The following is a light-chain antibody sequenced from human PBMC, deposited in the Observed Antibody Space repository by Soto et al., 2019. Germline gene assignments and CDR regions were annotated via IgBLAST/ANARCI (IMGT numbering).Light chain of an antibody. V-gene: IGKV3D-15*01. Sequence: EIVMTQSPATLSVSPGERATLSCRASQSVSSSLAWYQHKPGQAPRLLIYGASTRATGIPARFSGSGSGPDFPLTISSLQSEEFAVYYCQEYNNWPPSTFGQGTKLEIK. CDR3: QEYNNWPPST. J-gene: IGKJ2*01. CDR1: QSVSSS. CDR2: GAS.